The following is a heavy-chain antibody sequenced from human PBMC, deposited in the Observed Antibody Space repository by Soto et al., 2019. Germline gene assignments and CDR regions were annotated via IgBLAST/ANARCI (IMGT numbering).Heavy chain of an antibody. D-gene: IGHD3-3*01. J-gene: IGHJ5*02. CDR3: ARQNLGDCWRGNWFDP. CDR1: GGSISSSSYY. Sequence: QLQLQESGPGLVKPSETLSLTCTVAGGSISSSSYYWGWIRQPPGKGLEWIGSIYYSGSTYYNPSRKSRVTISVDTSKNQFSMKLSSVTAADTAVYYCARQNLGDCWRGNWFDPWGQGTLVTVSS. V-gene: IGHV4-39*01. CDR2: IYYSGST.